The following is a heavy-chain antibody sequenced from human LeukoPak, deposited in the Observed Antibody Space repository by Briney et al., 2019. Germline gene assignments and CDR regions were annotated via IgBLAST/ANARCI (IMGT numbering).Heavy chain of an antibody. D-gene: IGHD3-10*01. V-gene: IGHV4-59*01. CDR2: IYYSGST. J-gene: IGHJ5*02. CDR1: GDSISTYY. Sequence: SETLSLTCTVSGDSISTYYWSWIRQPPGKGLEWIGYIYYSGSTNYNPSLKSRVTISVDTSKNQFSLKLSSVTAADTAVYYCARGPVGSNWFDPWGQGTLVTVSS. CDR3: ARGPVGSNWFDP.